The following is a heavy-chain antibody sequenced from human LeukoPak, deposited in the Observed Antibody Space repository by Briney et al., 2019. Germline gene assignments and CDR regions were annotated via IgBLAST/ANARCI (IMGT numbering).Heavy chain of an antibody. CDR3: ARGRPSEPPIDAFDI. Sequence: TSETLSLTCTVSGGSISSYYWSWIRQPPGKGLEWIGYIYYSGSTNYNPSLKSRVTISVDTSKNQFPLKLSSVTAADTAVYYCARGRPSEPPIDAFDIWGQGTMVTVSS. CDR1: GGSISSYY. J-gene: IGHJ3*02. CDR2: IYYSGST. V-gene: IGHV4-59*01. D-gene: IGHD1-14*01.